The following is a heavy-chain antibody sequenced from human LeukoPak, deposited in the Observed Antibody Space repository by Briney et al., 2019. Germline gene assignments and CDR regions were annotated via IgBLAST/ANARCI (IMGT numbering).Heavy chain of an antibody. Sequence: SETLSLTCTVSGDSISSYHWSWIRQRPGKGREWIGYSSYSGGPNYNPPHKSRVTISVDTSKNQFSLKLTSVTAADTAVYYCAREYYGSSGYYNDYWGQGALVTVSS. V-gene: IGHV4-59*01. J-gene: IGHJ4*02. CDR3: AREYYGSSGYYNDY. CDR1: GDSISSYH. CDR2: SSYSGGP. D-gene: IGHD3-22*01.